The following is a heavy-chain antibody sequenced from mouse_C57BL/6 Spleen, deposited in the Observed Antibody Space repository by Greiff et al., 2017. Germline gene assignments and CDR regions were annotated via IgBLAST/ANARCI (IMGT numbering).Heavy chain of an antibody. V-gene: IGHV5-6*01. CDR1: GFTFSSYG. D-gene: IGHD3-1*01. Sequence: EVMLVESGGDLVKPGGSLKLSCAASGFTFSSYGLSWVRPTPDKSLEWVATISSGGSYTYYPDSVKGGFTISRDNAKNTLYLQMSSLKSEDTAMYYCGRHSAIQPPRAMDYWGQGTSGTVSS. CDR2: ISSGGSYT. CDR3: GRHSAIQPPRAMDY. J-gene: IGHJ4*01.